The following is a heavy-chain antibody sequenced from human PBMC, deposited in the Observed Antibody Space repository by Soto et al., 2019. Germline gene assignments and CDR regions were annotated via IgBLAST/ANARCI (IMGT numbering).Heavy chain of an antibody. V-gene: IGHV3-15*01. CDR3: GTGDAFDI. J-gene: IGHJ3*02. CDR1: GFTFSNAW. Sequence: PGGSLRLCCEASGFTFSNAWMSWVRQAPGKGLEWVGRIKTKSDGGTRDYGTSVKGRFTISRDDSKNTLFLQMNGLKTEDKAMYYCGTGDAFDIWGQGTMVTISS. CDR2: IKTKSDGGTR.